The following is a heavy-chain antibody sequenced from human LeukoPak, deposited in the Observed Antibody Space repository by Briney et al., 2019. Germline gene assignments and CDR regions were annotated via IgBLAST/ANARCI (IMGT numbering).Heavy chain of an antibody. D-gene: IGHD3-22*01. Sequence: EPSETLSLTCTVSGGSISSSSYYWGWIRQPPGKGLEWIGSIYYSGSTYYNPSLKSRVTISVDTSKNQFSLKLSSVTAADTTVYYCARRLYYYDSSSWKRTDDAFDIWGQGTMVTVSS. J-gene: IGHJ3*02. V-gene: IGHV4-39*07. CDR3: ARRLYYYDSSSWKRTDDAFDI. CDR2: IYYSGST. CDR1: GGSISSSSYY.